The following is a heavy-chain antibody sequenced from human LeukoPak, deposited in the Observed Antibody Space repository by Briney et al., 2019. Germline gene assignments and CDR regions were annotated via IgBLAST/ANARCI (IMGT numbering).Heavy chain of an antibody. CDR3: ARISTYRLDV. D-gene: IGHD3-16*02. CDR2: LYCIGTT. CDR1: GDSISSYY. V-gene: IGHV4-59*01. Sequence: SETLSLTCTVTGDSISSYYWSWIRQPPGKGLEWIGYLYCIGTTNYNPSLKSRVTMSVDTSKNQFSLKLTSVTAADTAVYYCARISTYRLDVWGKGTTVTVSS. J-gene: IGHJ6*04.